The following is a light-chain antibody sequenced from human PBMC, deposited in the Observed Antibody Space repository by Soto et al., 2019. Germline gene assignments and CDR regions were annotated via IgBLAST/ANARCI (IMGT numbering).Light chain of an antibody. CDR1: QSVSSSY. CDR2: GAS. J-gene: IGKJ5*01. V-gene: IGKV3-20*01. Sequence: EIVLTQSPGTLSLSPGERATLSCRASQSVSSSYLAWYQQKPGQAPRLLIYGASSRPTGIPDRFSGSGSGTDFTLTSSRLEHEDFAVYYCQQYGSSSTFGQGTRLENK. CDR3: QQYGSSST.